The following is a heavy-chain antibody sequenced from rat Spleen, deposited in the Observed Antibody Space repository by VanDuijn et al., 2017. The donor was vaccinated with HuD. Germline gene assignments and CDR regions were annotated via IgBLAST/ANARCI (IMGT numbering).Heavy chain of an antibody. J-gene: IGHJ3*01. CDR2: IIYDGTNT. CDR1: GFTFSDYT. CDR3: TREDSSYIPFAY. V-gene: IGHV5-17*01. D-gene: IGHD1-2*01. Sequence: EVQLVESGGGLVQPGRPLKLSCAVSGFTFSDYTMAWVRQAPKKGLEWVASIIYDGTNTYYRDAVKGRFTISRDSAKSTQYLQMNSLRSEDTATYYCTREDSSYIPFAYWGQGTLVTVSS.